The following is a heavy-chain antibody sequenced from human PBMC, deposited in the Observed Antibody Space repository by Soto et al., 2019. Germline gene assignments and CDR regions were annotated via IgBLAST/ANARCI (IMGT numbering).Heavy chain of an antibody. CDR2: INHSGST. CDR1: GGSFSGYY. D-gene: IGHD2-2*01. CDR3: ARAKRVRSSTSLYFGYYYYYMDV. V-gene: IGHV4-34*01. Sequence: SETLSLTCAVYGGSFSGYYWSWIRQPPGKGLEWIGEINHSGSTNYNPSLKSRVTISVDTSKNQFSLKLSSVTAADTAVYYCARAKRVRSSTSLYFGYYYYYMDVWCKAKTVTVSS. J-gene: IGHJ6*03.